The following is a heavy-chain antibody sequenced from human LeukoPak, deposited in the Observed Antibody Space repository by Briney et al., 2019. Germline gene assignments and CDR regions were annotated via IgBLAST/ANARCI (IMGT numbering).Heavy chain of an antibody. CDR2: INNDGSST. CDR3: AELGITMIGGV. Sequence: GGSLRLSCAASGFTFSTYRMNWVRQAPGKGLVWVSRINNDGSSTTYADSVKGRFTISRDNAKNSLYLQMNSLRAEDTAVYYCAELGITMIGGVWGKGTTVTISS. J-gene: IGHJ6*04. V-gene: IGHV3-74*01. CDR1: GFTFSTYR. D-gene: IGHD3-10*02.